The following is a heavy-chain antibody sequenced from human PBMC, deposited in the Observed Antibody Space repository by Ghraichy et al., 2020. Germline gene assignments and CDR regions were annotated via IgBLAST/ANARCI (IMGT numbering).Heavy chain of an antibody. J-gene: IGHJ3*02. Sequence: GGSLRLSCAASGFTFSSYAMSWVRQAPGKGLEWVSAISGSGGSTYYADSVKGRFTISRDNSKNTLYLQMNSLRAEDTAVYYCAKGGNVVVPSAIFAFDIWGQGTMVTVSS. CDR1: GFTFSSYA. V-gene: IGHV3-23*01. D-gene: IGHD2-2*01. CDR2: ISGSGGST. CDR3: AKGGNVVVPSAIFAFDI.